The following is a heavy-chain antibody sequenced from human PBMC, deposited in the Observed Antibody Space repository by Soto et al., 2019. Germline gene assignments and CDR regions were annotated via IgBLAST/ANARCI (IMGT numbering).Heavy chain of an antibody. Sequence: PSETLSLTCTVCGGSISSYYWSWIRQPPGKGLEWIGYIYYSGSSSGSTNYNPSLKRRVTISVDTSKNQFSLKVNSVTAADTAVYYCARAPAVKSRYFYYGMDVWGQGTTVTVSS. CDR1: GGSISSYY. CDR3: ARAPAVKSRYFYYGMDV. J-gene: IGHJ6*02. V-gene: IGHV4-59*01. CDR2: IYYSGSSSGST. D-gene: IGHD4-17*01.